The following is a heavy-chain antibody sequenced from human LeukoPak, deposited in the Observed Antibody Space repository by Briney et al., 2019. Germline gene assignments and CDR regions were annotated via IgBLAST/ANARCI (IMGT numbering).Heavy chain of an antibody. V-gene: IGHV4-38-2*02. D-gene: IGHD3-16*01. CDR3: ARTFWGTYIDY. J-gene: IGHJ4*02. Sequence: SETLSLTCTVSGYSINSGFYWGWIRQPPGKGLEWIGSIYHSGSTHYKSSLKSRVTISVDTSKNQLSLKLTSVTAADTAVYYCARTFWGTYIDYWGQGTLVTVSS. CDR2: IYHSGST. CDR1: GYSINSGFY.